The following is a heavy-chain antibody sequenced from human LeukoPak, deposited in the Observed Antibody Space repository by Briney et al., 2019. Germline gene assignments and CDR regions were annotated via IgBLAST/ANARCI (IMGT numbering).Heavy chain of an antibody. V-gene: IGHV4-39*02. D-gene: IGHD3-10*01. CDR3: ARDHRLVRGVIYYYGMDV. Sequence: SETLSLTCTVSGGSISSSSYYWGWIRQPPGKGLEWIGSIYYSGSTYYNPSLKSRVTISVDTSKNQFSLKLSSVTAADTAVYYCARDHRLVRGVIYYYGMDVWGQGTTVTVSS. J-gene: IGHJ6*02. CDR2: IYYSGST. CDR1: GGSISSSSYY.